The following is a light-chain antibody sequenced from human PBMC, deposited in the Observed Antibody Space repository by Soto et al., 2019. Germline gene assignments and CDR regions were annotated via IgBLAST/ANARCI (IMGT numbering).Light chain of an antibody. CDR2: GAS. V-gene: IGKV3-20*01. Sequence: EIVLTQSPGTLSLSPGESATVSCRASQSVSSSYVAWYQQTRGQAPRXXIYGASSRATGIPDRFSGTGAGTDFTLIISRLESEDFAVYYCQQYGSSPQTFGQGTKVDIK. CDR3: QQYGSSPQT. CDR1: QSVSSSY. J-gene: IGKJ1*01.